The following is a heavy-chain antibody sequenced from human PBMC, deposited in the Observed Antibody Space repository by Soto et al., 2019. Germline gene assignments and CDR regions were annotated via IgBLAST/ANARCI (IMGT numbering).Heavy chain of an antibody. CDR1: GGSFSGYY. CDR3: ARQSGYSYGRTFDY. CDR2: INHSGST. Sequence: PSETLSLTCAVYGGSFSGYYWTWIRQPPGTGLEWIGEINHSGSTNYNPSLKSRVTISVDTSKNQFSLKLTSVTAADTAVYYCARQSGYSYGRTFDYWGQGTLVTVSS. V-gene: IGHV4-34*01. J-gene: IGHJ4*02. D-gene: IGHD5-18*01.